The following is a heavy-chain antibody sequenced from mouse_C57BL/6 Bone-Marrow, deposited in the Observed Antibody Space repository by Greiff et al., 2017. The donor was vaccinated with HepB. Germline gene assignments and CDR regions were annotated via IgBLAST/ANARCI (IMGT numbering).Heavy chain of an antibody. CDR3: ARDDYAWFAY. CDR2: ISDGGSYT. Sequence: EVQWVESGGGLVKPGGSLKLSCAASGFTFSSYAMSWVRQTPEKRLEWVATISDGGSYTYYPDNVKGRFTISRDNAKNNLYLQMSHLKSEDTAMYYCARDDYAWFAYWGQGTLVTVSA. D-gene: IGHD2-4*01. V-gene: IGHV5-4*01. J-gene: IGHJ3*01. CDR1: GFTFSSYA.